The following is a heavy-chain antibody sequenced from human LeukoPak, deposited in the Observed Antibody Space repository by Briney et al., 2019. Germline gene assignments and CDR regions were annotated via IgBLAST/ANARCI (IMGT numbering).Heavy chain of an antibody. Sequence: GGSLRLSCAASGFTFSTYGMSWVRQAPGKGLEWVSAISGSGGNTYYADPVKGRFTISRDNSKNTLYMQMNSLRAEDTAVYYCAEDQSRSSGWSYFDNWGQGTLVTVSS. J-gene: IGHJ4*02. CDR1: GFTFSTYG. CDR3: AEDQSRSSGWSYFDN. D-gene: IGHD6-19*01. V-gene: IGHV3-23*01. CDR2: ISGSGGNT.